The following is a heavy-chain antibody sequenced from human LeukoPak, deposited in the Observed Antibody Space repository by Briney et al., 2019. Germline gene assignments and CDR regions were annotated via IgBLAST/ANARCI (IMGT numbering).Heavy chain of an antibody. J-gene: IGHJ4*02. D-gene: IGHD5-24*01. CDR3: ERYGYYFDY. Sequence: ASVKVSCKASGYTFTGYYSHWVRQAPGQGLEWMGWINPNNGDTKYAQKFQGRVTMTRDTSITTAYMELSRLTSDDTAVYYCERYGYYFDYWGQGTLVTVSS. CDR2: INPNNGDT. V-gene: IGHV1-2*02. CDR1: GYTFTGYY.